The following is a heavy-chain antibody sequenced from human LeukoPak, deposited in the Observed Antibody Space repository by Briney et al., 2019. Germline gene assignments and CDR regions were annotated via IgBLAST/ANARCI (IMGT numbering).Heavy chain of an antibody. D-gene: IGHD4-17*01. J-gene: IGHJ4*02. CDR2: INPSGGST. V-gene: IGHV1-46*01. Sequence: ASVKVPCKASGYTFTSYYMHWVRQAPGQGLEWMGIINPSGGSTSYAQKFQGRVTMTRDTSTSTVYMELSSLRSEDTAVYYCAGPYGDYGGLDYWGQGTLVTVSS. CDR1: GYTFTSYY. CDR3: AGPYGDYGGLDY.